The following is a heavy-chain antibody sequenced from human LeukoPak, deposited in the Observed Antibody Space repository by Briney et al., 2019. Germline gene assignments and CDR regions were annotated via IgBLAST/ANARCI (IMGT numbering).Heavy chain of an antibody. CDR3: ARVQLEHHPYAFDI. J-gene: IGHJ3*02. Sequence: GASVKVSCKASGYTFTGYYMHWVRQAPGQGLEWMGGIIPIFGTANYAQKFQGRVTITADESTSTAYMELSSLRSEDTAVYYCARVQLEHHPYAFDIWGQGTMVTVSS. CDR2: IIPIFGTA. V-gene: IGHV1-69*13. CDR1: GYTFTGYY. D-gene: IGHD1-1*01.